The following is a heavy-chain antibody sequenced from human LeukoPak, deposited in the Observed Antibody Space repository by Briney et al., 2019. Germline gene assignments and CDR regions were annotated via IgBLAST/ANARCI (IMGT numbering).Heavy chain of an antibody. V-gene: IGHV1-2*02. CDR2: INPNSGGT. Sequence: ASVKVSCKASGYTFIGYYMHWVRQAPGQGLEWMGWINPNSGGTNYAQKFQGRVTMTRDTSISTAYMELSRLRSDDTAVYYCATQRVGGSGSYLGDGYYWGQGTLVTVSS. CDR3: ATQRVGGSGSYLGDGYY. D-gene: IGHD3-10*01. J-gene: IGHJ4*02. CDR1: GYTFIGYY.